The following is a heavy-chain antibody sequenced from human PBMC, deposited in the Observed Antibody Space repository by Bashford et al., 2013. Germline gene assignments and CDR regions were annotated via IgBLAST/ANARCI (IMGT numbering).Heavy chain of an antibody. CDR2: IYHSGST. V-gene: IGHV4-34*01. CDR3: ARAYYDSGGSDWYFDL. Sequence: SSETLSLTCAVYGGSFSGYYWSWIRQPPGKGLEWIGSIYHSGSTYYNPSLKSRVTISVDTSKNQFSLKLSSVTAADTAVYYCARAYYDSGGSDWYFDLWGLAPWSPSPX. CDR1: GGSFSGYY. D-gene: IGHD3-22*01. J-gene: IGHJ2*01.